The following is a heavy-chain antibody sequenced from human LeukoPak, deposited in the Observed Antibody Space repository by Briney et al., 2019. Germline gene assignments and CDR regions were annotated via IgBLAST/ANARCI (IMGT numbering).Heavy chain of an antibody. J-gene: IGHJ2*01. CDR3: ARDYCSGGSCYSALYWYFDL. CDR2: IYYSGST. V-gene: IGHV4-59*12. CDR1: GDSISSYY. D-gene: IGHD2-15*01. Sequence: SETLSLTCTVSGDSISSYYWSWIRQPPGKGPEWIGYIYYSGSTNYNPSLKSRVTISVDTSKNQFSLKLSSVTAADTAVYYCARDYCSGGSCYSALYWYFDLWGRGTLVTVSS.